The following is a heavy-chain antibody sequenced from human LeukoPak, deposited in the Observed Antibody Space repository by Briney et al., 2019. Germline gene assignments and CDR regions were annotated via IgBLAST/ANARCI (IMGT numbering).Heavy chain of an antibody. V-gene: IGHV3-74*01. Sequence: GGSLRLSCAASGFTFSSYAMSWVRQAPGKGLVWVSRINSDASSTTYADSVKGRFTISRGNAKNTLYLQMNSLRAEDTAVYYCVRTQNGNYYFDYWGQGTLVTVSS. D-gene: IGHD1-1*01. J-gene: IGHJ4*02. CDR2: INSDASST. CDR3: VRTQNGNYYFDY. CDR1: GFTFSSYA.